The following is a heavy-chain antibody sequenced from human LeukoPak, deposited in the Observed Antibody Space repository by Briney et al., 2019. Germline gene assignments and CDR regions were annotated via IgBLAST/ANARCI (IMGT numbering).Heavy chain of an antibody. CDR2: ISSSGGST. CDR3: AKDPLSSGWYYFDY. V-gene: IGHV3-23*01. Sequence: PGGSLRLSCAASGFTFSSYAMSWVRQTPGKGLEWVSAISSSGGSTYYADSVKGRFTISRDNSKNTLYLQMNSLRAEDTAVYYCAKDPLSSGWYYFDYWGQGALVTVSS. CDR1: GFTFSSYA. J-gene: IGHJ4*02. D-gene: IGHD6-19*01.